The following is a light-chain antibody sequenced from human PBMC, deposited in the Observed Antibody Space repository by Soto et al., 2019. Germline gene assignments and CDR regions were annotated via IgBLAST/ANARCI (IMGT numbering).Light chain of an antibody. CDR2: KAS. Sequence: DIQMTQSPSALSASVGDRVTITCRASQSISTWLAWYQQKPGKAPKLLIYKASSLESGVPSRFIGSGSGTEFTLTISSLQPDDFATYYCHQYSTWGTFGQGTKGEIK. CDR3: HQYSTWGT. CDR1: QSISTW. J-gene: IGKJ1*01. V-gene: IGKV1-5*03.